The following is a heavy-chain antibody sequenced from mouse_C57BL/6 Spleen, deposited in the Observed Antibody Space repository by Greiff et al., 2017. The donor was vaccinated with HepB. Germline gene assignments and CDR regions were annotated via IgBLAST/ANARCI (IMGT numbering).Heavy chain of an antibody. CDR3: ASDYSNYFDY. V-gene: IGHV5-6*02. CDR1: GFTFSSYG. CDR2: ISSGGSYT. J-gene: IGHJ2*01. Sequence: DVMLVESGGDLVKPGGSLKLSCAASGFTFSSYGMSWVRQTPDKRLEWVATISSGGSYTYYPDSVKGRFTISRDNAKNTLYLQMSSLKSEDTAMYYCASDYSNYFDYWGQGTTLTVSS. D-gene: IGHD2-5*01.